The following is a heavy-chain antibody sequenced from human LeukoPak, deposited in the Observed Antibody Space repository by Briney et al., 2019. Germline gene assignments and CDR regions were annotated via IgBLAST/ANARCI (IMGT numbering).Heavy chain of an antibody. V-gene: IGHV3-7*03. J-gene: IGHJ4*02. CDR1: GFTFGKYW. D-gene: IGHD3-3*01. CDR2: IKLDGSGK. CDR3: ARDQYDTWSRRGNFDS. Sequence: GGSLRLSCVASGFTFGKYWMSWVRQAPGKGLEWVANIKLDGSGKNYVDSVKGRFTISRDNTKNSLYLQMNSLRAEDTAVFYCARDQYDTWSRRGNFDSWGQGTLVIVSS.